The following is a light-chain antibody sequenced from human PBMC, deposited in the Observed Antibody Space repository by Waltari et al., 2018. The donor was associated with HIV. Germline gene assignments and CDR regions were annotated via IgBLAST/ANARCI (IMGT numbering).Light chain of an antibody. Sequence: QSALTQPPSASGSPGQSVTISCTGTSSDIGGYNYVSWYQQYPGKAPKVMIHEVNKRPSGFPDRFAGSKSGNTASLTVSGLQAEDEAYYYCSSYAGSNSWVFGGGTKLTVL. J-gene: IGLJ3*02. CDR2: EVN. CDR1: SSDIGGYNY. CDR3: SSYAGSNSWV. V-gene: IGLV2-8*01.